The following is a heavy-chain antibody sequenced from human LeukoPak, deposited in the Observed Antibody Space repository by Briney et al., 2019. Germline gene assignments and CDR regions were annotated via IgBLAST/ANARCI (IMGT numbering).Heavy chain of an antibody. J-gene: IGHJ4*02. CDR1: GGSISSSSYY. CDR2: IYYSGST. D-gene: IGHD2-21*01. CDR3: ASSYGGRRASTGGYYFDY. V-gene: IGHV4-39*01. Sequence: SETLSLTCTVSGGSISSSSYYWGWIRQPPGKGLEWIGSIYYSGSTYYNPSLKSRVTISVDTSKNQFSLKLSSATAADTAVYYCASSYGGRRASTGGYYFDYWGQGTLVTVSS.